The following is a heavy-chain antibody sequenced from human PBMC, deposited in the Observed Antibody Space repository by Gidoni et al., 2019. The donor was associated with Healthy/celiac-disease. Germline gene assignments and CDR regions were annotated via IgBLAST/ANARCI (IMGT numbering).Heavy chain of an antibody. CDR3: ARDRCTSCYLSWFDP. CDR2: ISAYNGNT. J-gene: IGHJ5*02. CDR1: SYTFTSDG. V-gene: IGHV1-18*01. Sequence: QLQLVQSGAEAKKPGVSVKVSCKASSYTFTSDGISWVRQAPGQGLEWMGGISAYNGNTNYAQKLQGRVTMTTDTSTSTAYMELRSLRSDDTAVYYCARDRCTSCYLSWFDPWGQGGLVTVSS. D-gene: IGHD2-2*01.